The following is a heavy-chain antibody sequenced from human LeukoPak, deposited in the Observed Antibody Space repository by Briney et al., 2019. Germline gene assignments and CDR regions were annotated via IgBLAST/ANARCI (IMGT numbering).Heavy chain of an antibody. V-gene: IGHV3-21*01. CDR3: ARYGCGFYSMDNDY. Sequence: PGGSLRLSCAASGFTFSSYSMNWVRQAPGKGLEWVSSISSSSTYIYYADSVKGRFTISRDNAKNSLYLQMNSLRAEDTAVYYCARYGCGFYSMDNDYWGQGTLVTVSS. CDR1: GFTFSSYS. J-gene: IGHJ4*02. CDR2: ISSSSTYI. D-gene: IGHD3-3*01.